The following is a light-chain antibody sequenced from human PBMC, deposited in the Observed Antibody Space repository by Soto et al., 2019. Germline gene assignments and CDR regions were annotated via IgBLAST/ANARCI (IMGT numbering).Light chain of an antibody. V-gene: IGKV3-20*01. J-gene: IGKJ4*01. CDR3: QQYGRARLT. Sequence: IVLTQSPGTLSLSPGERATLSCRASQSVTSYLAWYQQKPGQAPRLLIYGASFRATDVPDRFTAGGSGTDFTLTISRLEPEDYAVYYCQQYGRARLTFGGGTKVVIK. CDR1: QSVTSY. CDR2: GAS.